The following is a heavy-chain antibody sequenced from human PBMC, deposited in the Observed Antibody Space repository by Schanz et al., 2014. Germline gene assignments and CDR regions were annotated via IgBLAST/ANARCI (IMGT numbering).Heavy chain of an antibody. J-gene: IGHJ4*02. D-gene: IGHD3-22*01. Sequence: EVQLLESGGGLVQPGGSLRLSCAASGFTFSSYAMNWVRQVPGKGLEWLSYIATSSSTRHYADSVKGRVTISRDNSKNTLYLQMNSLRAEDTAVYYCAKDPSHGDYDYYFDYWGQGTLVTVSS. V-gene: IGHV3-23*01. CDR2: IATSSSTR. CDR3: AKDPSHGDYDYYFDY. CDR1: GFTFSSYA.